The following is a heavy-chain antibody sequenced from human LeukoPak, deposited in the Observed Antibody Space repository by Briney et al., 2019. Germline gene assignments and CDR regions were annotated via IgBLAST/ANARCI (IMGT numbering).Heavy chain of an antibody. CDR2: INSDGSST. J-gene: IGHJ4*02. CDR1: GFPFSRHW. D-gene: IGHD6-19*01. Sequence: GALRLPCAASGFPFSRHWIDWVRQTSGKGLVLVSRINSDGSSTTYADSVKGRFTISRDNAKNTLYLQMNSLRAEDTAVYYCARDSIAVSGEFDYWGQGTLVTVSS. CDR3: ARDSIAVSGEFDY. V-gene: IGHV3-74*01.